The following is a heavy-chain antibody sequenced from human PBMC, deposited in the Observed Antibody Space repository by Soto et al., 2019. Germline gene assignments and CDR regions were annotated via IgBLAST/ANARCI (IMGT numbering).Heavy chain of an antibody. Sequence: SVKVSCKASGGTFSSYAISWVRQAPGQGLEWMGGIIPIFGTANYAQKFQGRVTITADESTSTAYMELSSLRSEDTAVYYCARATALFVLSPAMRLAQYNYYVMDVWPQATPVTVSS. CDR1: GGTFSSYA. D-gene: IGHD2-2*01. V-gene: IGHV1-69*13. CDR2: IIPIFGTA. J-gene: IGHJ6*02. CDR3: ARATALFVLSPAMRLAQYNYYVMDV.